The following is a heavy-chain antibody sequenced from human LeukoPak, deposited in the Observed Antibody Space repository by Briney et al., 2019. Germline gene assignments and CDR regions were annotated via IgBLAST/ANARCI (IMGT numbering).Heavy chain of an antibody. V-gene: IGHV3-23*01. D-gene: IGHD3-16*02. CDR3: AKAFHADYVISLDY. Sequence: GGSLRLSCAASGFTFSTYAMSWVRQAPGKGLEWVSAISGSGGSTYYADSVEGRFTVSRDNSKNTLYLQMNTLRAEDTALYYCAKAFHADYVISLDYWGQGTLVTVSS. CDR2: ISGSGGST. J-gene: IGHJ4*02. CDR1: GFTFSTYA.